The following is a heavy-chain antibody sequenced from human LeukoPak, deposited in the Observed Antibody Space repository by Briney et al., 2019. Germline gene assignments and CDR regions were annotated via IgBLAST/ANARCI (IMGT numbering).Heavy chain of an antibody. V-gene: IGHV4-39*01. D-gene: IGHD6-19*01. CDR3: ASQYSSGWWGSIDY. CDR1: GGSISSSSYY. Sequence: PSETLSLTCTVSGGSISSSSYYWGWVRQPPGKGLEWIGSIYYSGSTYYNPSLKSRVTISVDTSKNQFSLKLSSVTAADTAVYYCASQYSSGWWGSIDYWGQGTLVTVSS. J-gene: IGHJ4*02. CDR2: IYYSGST.